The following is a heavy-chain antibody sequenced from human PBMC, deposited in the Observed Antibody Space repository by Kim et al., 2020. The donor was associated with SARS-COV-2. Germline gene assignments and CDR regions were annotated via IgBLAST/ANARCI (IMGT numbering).Heavy chain of an antibody. CDR2: IRSSSSYT. D-gene: IGHD3-16*01. CDR1: GFTFSDYY. V-gene: IGHV3-11*05. Sequence: GGSLRLSCAASGFTFSDYYMSWVRQAPGKGLEWVSRIRSSSSYTNYADAVKGRFIISRDNAKNSLYLQMNSLRAEDTAVYYCARAGDIWGATLYDCWG. CDR3: ARAGDIWGATLYDC. J-gene: IGHJ4*01.